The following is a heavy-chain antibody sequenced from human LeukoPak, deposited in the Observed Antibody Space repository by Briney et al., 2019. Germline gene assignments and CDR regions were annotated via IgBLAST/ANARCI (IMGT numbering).Heavy chain of an antibody. V-gene: IGHV3-23*01. D-gene: IGHD2-15*01. Sequence: GGSLRLSCAASGFTFSSYAMSWVRQAPGKGLEWVSALSGSGGSTYYADSVKGRFTISRDNFKNTVYLQMTSLRVEDTAVYFCAKVAAVGVVDYWGQGTLVTVSS. J-gene: IGHJ4*02. CDR1: GFTFSSYA. CDR3: AKVAAVGVVDY. CDR2: LSGSGGST.